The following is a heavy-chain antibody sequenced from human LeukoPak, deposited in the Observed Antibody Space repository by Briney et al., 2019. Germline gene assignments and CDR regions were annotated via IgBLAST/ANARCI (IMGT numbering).Heavy chain of an antibody. CDR2: ISDSGGST. J-gene: IGHJ4*02. Sequence: GGSLILSCAVSEITLRNYGMSWVRQAPGKGLEWGAGISDSGGSTNYEDSVKGRFTISRDNPKNTLYLQMNSLRAEDTAVYFCAKRGVVIRVILVGFHKEAYYFDSWGQGALVTVSS. V-gene: IGHV3-23*01. D-gene: IGHD3-22*01. CDR1: EITLRNYG. CDR3: AKRGVVIRVILVGFHKEAYYFDS.